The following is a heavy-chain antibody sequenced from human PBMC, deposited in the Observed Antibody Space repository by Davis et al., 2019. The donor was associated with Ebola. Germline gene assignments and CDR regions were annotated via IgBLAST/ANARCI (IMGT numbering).Heavy chain of an antibody. D-gene: IGHD3-22*01. J-gene: IGHJ6*02. CDR3: ARVPYYYDSSGYYQYYYYYGMDV. CDR2: INPSGGST. CDR1: GYTFTSYY. V-gene: IGHV1-46*01. Sequence: ASVPVSCKASGYTFTSYYMHWVRQAPGQGLEWMGIINPSGGSTSYAQKFQGRVTMTRDTSTSTVYMELSSLRSEDTAVYYCARVPYYYDSSGYYQYYYYYGMDVWGQGTTVTVSS.